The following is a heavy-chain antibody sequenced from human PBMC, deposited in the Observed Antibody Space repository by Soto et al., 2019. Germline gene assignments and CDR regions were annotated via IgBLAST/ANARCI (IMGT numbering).Heavy chain of an antibody. CDR2: IYYTGSS. CDR1: GGSVSSGSYY. V-gene: IGHV4-61*01. D-gene: IGHD4-17*01. Sequence: SETLSLTCTVSGGSVSSGSYYWSWIRHPPGKGLECVGYIYYTGSSNYNPSLKSRVTMSVDTSKNQFSLKLSSVTAADTAVYYCARDSEYGDSDYWGQGTLVTVS. CDR3: ARDSEYGDSDY. J-gene: IGHJ4*02.